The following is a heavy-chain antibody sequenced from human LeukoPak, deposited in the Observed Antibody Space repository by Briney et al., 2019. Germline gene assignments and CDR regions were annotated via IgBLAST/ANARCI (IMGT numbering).Heavy chain of an antibody. CDR2: INHSGST. V-gene: IGHV4-34*01. J-gene: IGHJ4*02. D-gene: IGHD5-18*01. Sequence: SETLSLTCAVYGGSFSGYYWSWIRQPPGKGLEWIGEINHSGSTNYNPSLKSRVTISVDTSKNQFSLKLSSVTAADTAVYYCARAPGVDTAXATFDYWGQGTLVTVSS. CDR3: ARAPGVDTAXATFDY. CDR1: GGSFSGYY.